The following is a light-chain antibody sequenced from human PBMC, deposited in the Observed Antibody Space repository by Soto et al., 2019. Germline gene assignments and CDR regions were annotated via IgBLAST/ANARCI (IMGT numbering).Light chain of an antibody. Sequence: QSVLAQPRSVSGSPGQSVTISCTGTSSDVGRYNHVSWYQQHPGKAPQVIIYDVSKRPSGVPDRFSGSKSGNTASLTISGLQSEDEADYYCCSYAGSYVGVFGGGTQLPVL. CDR3: CSYAGSYVGV. V-gene: IGLV2-11*01. CDR1: SSDVGRYNH. CDR2: DVS. J-gene: IGLJ2*01.